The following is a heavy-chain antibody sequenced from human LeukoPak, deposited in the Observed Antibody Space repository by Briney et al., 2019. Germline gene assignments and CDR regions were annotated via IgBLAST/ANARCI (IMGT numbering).Heavy chain of an antibody. J-gene: IGHJ5*02. CDR2: IIPIFGTA. D-gene: IGHD6-13*01. Sequence: SVKVSCKASGGTFSSYAISWVRQAPGQGLEWMGGIIPIFGTANYAQKFQGRVKITTDESTSTAYMELSSLRSEDTAVYYCARETPLDDSSSWYPHWFDPWGQGTLVTVSS. CDR3: ARETPLDDSSSWYPHWFDP. CDR1: GGTFSSYA. V-gene: IGHV1-69*05.